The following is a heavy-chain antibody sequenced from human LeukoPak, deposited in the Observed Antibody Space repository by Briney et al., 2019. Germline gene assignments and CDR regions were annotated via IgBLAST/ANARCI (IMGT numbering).Heavy chain of an antibody. J-gene: IGHJ4*02. CDR1: GFTFSSFW. D-gene: IGHD3-9*01. V-gene: IGHV3-74*01. CDR2: INSDGSST. CDR3: ARATLSARDYVLRYFDWSTDHEYYFDY. Sequence: GGSLRLSCAASGFTFSSFWMHWVRQAPGKGLVWVSHINSDGSSTSSADSVKGRFTISRDNSKNTLYLQMNSLRAEDTAVYYCARATLSARDYVLRYFDWSTDHEYYFDYWGQGTLVTVSS.